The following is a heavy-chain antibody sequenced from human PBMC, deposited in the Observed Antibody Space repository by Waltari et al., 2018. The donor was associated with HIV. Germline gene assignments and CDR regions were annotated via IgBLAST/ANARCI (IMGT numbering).Heavy chain of an antibody. D-gene: IGHD2-15*01. CDR1: GDSVSGNIAT. V-gene: IGHV6-1*01. CDR3: ARDPNHYWANYFDF. J-gene: IGHJ4*02. Sequence: QVQLQQSGPGLVKPSQTLSLTCPISGDSVSGNIATWNWIRQSPSRGLEWLGRTYYRSKWYNDYAVSVKSRMTINPDTSKNQFSLQLNSVTPEDTAVYYCARDPNHYWANYFDFWGQGTLVTVSS. CDR2: TYYRSKWYN.